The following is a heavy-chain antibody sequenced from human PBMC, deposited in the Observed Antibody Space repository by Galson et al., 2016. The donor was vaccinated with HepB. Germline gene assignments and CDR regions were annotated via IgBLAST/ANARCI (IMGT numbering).Heavy chain of an antibody. CDR1: GYTFTNYD. CDR3: ARVAVVAATFRAKGWFDP. V-gene: IGHV1-8*01. J-gene: IGHJ5*02. D-gene: IGHD2-15*01. Sequence: SVKVSCKASGYTFTNYDIYWVRQASGQGLEWMGWMNPESGDTGYAQSFQGRVTMTRNPSISTVYMELSSPQPADTAVYYRARVAVVAATFRAKGWFDPWGQGTLVTVSS. CDR2: MNPESGDT.